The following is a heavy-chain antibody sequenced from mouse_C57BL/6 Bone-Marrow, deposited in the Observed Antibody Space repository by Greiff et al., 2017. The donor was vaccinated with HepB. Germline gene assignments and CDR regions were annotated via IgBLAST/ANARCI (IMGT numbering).Heavy chain of an antibody. J-gene: IGHJ2*01. V-gene: IGHV14-4*01. CDR1: GFNIKDDY. D-gene: IGHD2-5*01. Sequence: EVQLQQSGAELVRPGASVKLSCTASGFNIKDDYMHWVKQRPEQGLEWIGWIDPENGDTEYASKFQGKATITADTSSNTAYLQLSILTSEDTAVYCCTYDNNYDYWGQGTTLTVSS. CDR3: TYDNNYDY. CDR2: IDPENGDT.